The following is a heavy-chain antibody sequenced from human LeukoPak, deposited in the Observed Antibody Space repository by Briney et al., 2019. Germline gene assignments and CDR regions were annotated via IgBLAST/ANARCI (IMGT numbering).Heavy chain of an antibody. V-gene: IGHV3-23*01. CDR3: VQEGPRGLAFDV. Sequence: PGGSLRLSCEASGVTFSSYVMSWVRQAPGKGPEWVSGISGSGGGTYYADFVKGRFAIYRDNSKNTLYLQMNSLRAEDSALYYCVQEGPRGLAFDVWGQGTRVTVSS. CDR1: GVTFSSYV. CDR2: ISGSGGGT. J-gene: IGHJ3*01.